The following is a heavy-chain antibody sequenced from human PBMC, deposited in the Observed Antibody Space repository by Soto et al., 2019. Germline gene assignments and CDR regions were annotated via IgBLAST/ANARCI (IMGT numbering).Heavy chain of an antibody. CDR3: ARDLGGWPDY. J-gene: IGHJ4*02. V-gene: IGHV1-18*01. CDR2: INTYNGNT. Sequence: GASVKVSCKASGYRFTSYGIGWVRQAPGQGLEWMGWINTYNGNTNYAQNLQGRVTITRDTSASTAYMELSSLRSEDTAVYYCARDLGGWPDYWGQGTLVTVSS. D-gene: IGHD2-15*01. CDR1: GYRFTSYG.